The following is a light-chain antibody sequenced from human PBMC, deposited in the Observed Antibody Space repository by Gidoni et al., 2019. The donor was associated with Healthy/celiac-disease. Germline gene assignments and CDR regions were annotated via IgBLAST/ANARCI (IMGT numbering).Light chain of an antibody. CDR1: QSISSY. CDR2: AAS. V-gene: IGKV1-39*01. CDR3: QQSYSTFAWT. J-gene: IGKJ1*01. Sequence: DSQMTQTPSSLSASVGDRVTITCRASQSISSYLNWYQQKPVNAPKLLIYAASSLQSGVPSRFSGSGSGTDFTRTISSLQPEDFATYYCQQSYSTFAWTFGQGTKVEIK.